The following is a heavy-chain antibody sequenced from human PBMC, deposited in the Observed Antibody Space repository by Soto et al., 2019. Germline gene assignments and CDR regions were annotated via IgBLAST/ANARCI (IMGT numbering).Heavy chain of an antibody. J-gene: IGHJ6*02. Sequence: LGESLKISCKGSGYNFNNDWIGWVRQMPGKGLQWMGIIYPGDSDTRYSPSFQGQVTISADKSISTAYLQWSSLKASDTAVYYCARPYGMNVWGQGTTVPVSS. CDR2: IYPGDSDT. CDR1: GYNFNNDW. V-gene: IGHV5-51*01. CDR3: ARPYGMNV.